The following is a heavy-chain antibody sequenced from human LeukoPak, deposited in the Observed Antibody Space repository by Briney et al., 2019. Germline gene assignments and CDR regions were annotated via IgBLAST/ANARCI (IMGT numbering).Heavy chain of an antibody. V-gene: IGHV3-74*01. CDR1: GFTFSSYW. J-gene: IGHJ4*02. Sequence: GGSLSLSCAAAGFTFSSYWMHWVRQAPGKGLVWVSRINSDGSSTSYADSVKGRFTISRDNAKNTLYLQMNSLRAEDTAVYYCARREFYDSSGYPFDYWRQGTLVTVSS. CDR2: INSDGSST. D-gene: IGHD3-22*01. CDR3: ARREFYDSSGYPFDY.